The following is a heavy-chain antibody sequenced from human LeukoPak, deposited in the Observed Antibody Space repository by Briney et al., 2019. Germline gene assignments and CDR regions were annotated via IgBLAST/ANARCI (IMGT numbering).Heavy chain of an antibody. CDR2: IYYTGST. CDR3: ARGVVAAPQTFDY. J-gene: IGHJ4*02. Sequence: SETLSLTCTVSGGSISSGSYCWSWIRQPPGKGLEWIGYIYYTGSTNYNPSLKSRVTISVDTSKNQFSLKLSSVTAADTAVYYCARGVVAAPQTFDYWGQGTLVAVSS. D-gene: IGHD2-15*01. V-gene: IGHV4-61*01. CDR1: GGSISSGSYC.